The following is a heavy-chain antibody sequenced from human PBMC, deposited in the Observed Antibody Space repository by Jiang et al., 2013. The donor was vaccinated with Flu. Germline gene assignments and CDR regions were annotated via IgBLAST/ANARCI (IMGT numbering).Heavy chain of an antibody. CDR3: ARDQGIFGNRWFDP. CDR1: GGSISSGGYY. J-gene: IGHJ5*02. Sequence: GSGLVKPSQTLSLTCTVSGGSISSGGYYWSWIRQHPGKGLEWIGYIYYSGSTYYNPSLKSRVTISVDTSKNQFSLKLSSVTAADTAVYYCARDQGIFGNRWFDPWAREPWSPSPQ. D-gene: IGHD6-13*01. CDR2: IYYSGST. V-gene: IGHV4-31*03.